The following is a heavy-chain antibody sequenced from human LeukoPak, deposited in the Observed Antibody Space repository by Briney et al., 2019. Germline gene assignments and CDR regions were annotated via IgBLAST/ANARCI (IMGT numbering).Heavy chain of an antibody. V-gene: IGHV4-59*06. CDR3: AGGEQWLVGAFDY. J-gene: IGHJ4*02. CDR1: GGSISSYY. D-gene: IGHD6-19*01. CDR2: ISYSGST. Sequence: SETLSLTCTVSGGSISSYYWSWIRQPPGKGLEWIGYISYSGSTYYNPSLKSRVTIPGDTSKNQFSLKLSSVTAADTAVYYCAGGEQWLVGAFDYWAREPWSPSPQ.